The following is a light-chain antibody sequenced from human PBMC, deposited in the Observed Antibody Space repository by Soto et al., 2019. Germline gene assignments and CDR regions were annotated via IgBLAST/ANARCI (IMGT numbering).Light chain of an antibody. CDR3: QQGYSTTPIT. CDR1: QSIKNY. V-gene: IGKV1-39*01. CDR2: GAS. Sequence: DIQMTQSPSSLSAAIGARVTITCRASQSIKNYLNWYQHKPGAAPKLLIFGASNLESGVPSRFSGSGSGTEFTLSISSLQPEDFATYYCQQGYSTTPITFGQGTRLEIK. J-gene: IGKJ5*01.